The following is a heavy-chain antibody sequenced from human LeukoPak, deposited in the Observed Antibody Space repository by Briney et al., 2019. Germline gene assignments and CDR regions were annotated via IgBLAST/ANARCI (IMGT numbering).Heavy chain of an antibody. V-gene: IGHV1-69*04. J-gene: IGHJ6*02. CDR1: GGTFSSYA. CDR2: IIPILGIA. CDR3: ARTPEGYCSSTSCQPTDYYYYYGMDV. D-gene: IGHD2-2*01. Sequence: GASVKVSCKASGGTFSSYAISWVRQAPGQRLEWMGRIIPILGIANYAQKFQGRVTITADKSTSTAYMELSSLRSEDTAVYYCARTPEGYCSSTSCQPTDYYYYYGMDVWGQGTTVTVSS.